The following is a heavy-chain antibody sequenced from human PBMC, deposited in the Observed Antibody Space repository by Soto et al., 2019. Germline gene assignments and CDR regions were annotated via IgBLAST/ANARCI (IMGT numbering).Heavy chain of an antibody. D-gene: IGHD3-10*01. CDR1: GFTFSSYA. J-gene: IGHJ1*01. Sequence: SLRLSCAASGFTFSSYAMHWVRQAPVKGLEWVAVISYDGSNKYYADSVKGRFTISRDNSKNTLYLQMNSLRAEDTAVYYCARAPHTDYYGSGSYYFQHWGQGTLVTVSS. CDR3: ARAPHTDYYGSGSYYFQH. V-gene: IGHV3-30*04. CDR2: ISYDGSNK.